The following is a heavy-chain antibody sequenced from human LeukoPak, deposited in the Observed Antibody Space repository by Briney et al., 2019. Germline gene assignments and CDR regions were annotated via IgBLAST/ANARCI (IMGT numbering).Heavy chain of an antibody. CDR1: GGSISSGGYY. Sequence: SETLSLTCTVSGGSISSGGYYWSWIRQHPGKGLEWIGYIYYSGSTYYNPSLKSRVTISVDTSKNQFSLKLSSVTAADTAVYYCARGPNCSSTSCYGSWGQGTLVTVSS. CDR2: IYYSGST. D-gene: IGHD2-2*01. J-gene: IGHJ4*02. V-gene: IGHV4-31*03. CDR3: ARGPNCSSTSCYGS.